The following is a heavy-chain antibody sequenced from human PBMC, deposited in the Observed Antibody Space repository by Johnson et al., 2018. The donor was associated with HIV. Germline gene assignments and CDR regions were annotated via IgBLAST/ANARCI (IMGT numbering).Heavy chain of an antibody. CDR2: ISWNSGSI. J-gene: IGHJ3*02. CDR1: GFTSDDYA. Sequence: VQLVESGGGLVQPGRSLRLSCAASGFTSDDYAMHWVRQAPGKGLEWVSGISWNSGSIGYADSVKGRFDISRDNAKNSLYLQMNSLRAEDTALYYCAKGMDSGYDRDDAFDIWGQGTMVTVSS. CDR3: AKGMDSGYDRDDAFDI. V-gene: IGHV3-9*02. D-gene: IGHD5-12*01.